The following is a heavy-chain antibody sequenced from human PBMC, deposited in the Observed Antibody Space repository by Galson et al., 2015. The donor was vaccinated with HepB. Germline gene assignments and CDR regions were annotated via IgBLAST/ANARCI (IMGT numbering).Heavy chain of an antibody. CDR3: FSRLCSSTSCHSPPDAFDI. CDR1: GYSFTSYW. CDR2: IYPGDSDT. V-gene: IGHV5-51*01. Sequence: QSGAEVKKPGESLKISCKGSGYSFTSYWIGWVRQMPGKGLEWMGIIYPGDSDTRYSPSFQGQVTISADKSISTAYLQWSSLKASDTAMYYCFSRLCSSTSCHSPPDAFDIWGQGTMVTVSS. J-gene: IGHJ3*02. D-gene: IGHD2-2*02.